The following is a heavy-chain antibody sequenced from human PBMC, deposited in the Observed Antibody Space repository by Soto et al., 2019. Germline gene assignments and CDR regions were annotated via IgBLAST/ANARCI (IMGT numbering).Heavy chain of an antibody. D-gene: IGHD5-18*01. V-gene: IGHV2-5*02. CDR3: ARRQSQLGYPCGY. J-gene: IGHJ4*02. CDR1: GFSLSTSGVI. CDR2: IYWDGDT. Sequence: QITLRESGPTLVKPTQTLTLICTVSGFSLSTSGVIVGWIRQPPGKALEWLALIYWDGDTRHSPSLQNRLITTMDTPKNIVIITMTNMDPVKTDTYYSARRQSQLGYPCGYWGQGTLVTASS.